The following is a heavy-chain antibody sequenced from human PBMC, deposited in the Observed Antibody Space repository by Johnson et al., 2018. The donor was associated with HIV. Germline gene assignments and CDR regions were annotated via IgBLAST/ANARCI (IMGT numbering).Heavy chain of an antibody. D-gene: IGHD3-22*01. CDR2: IRYDGSNK. Sequence: QEKLVESGGGVVQPGGSLRLSCAASGFTFSSYGMHWFRQAPGKGLERVAFIRYDGSNKSYAASMKGRFTTSRDNSKHTLYLQMNSLRAEDTALYYCAKDLGDPMIEVHAFDIWGQGTMVTVSS. CDR3: AKDLGDPMIEVHAFDI. CDR1: GFTFSSYG. V-gene: IGHV3-30*02. J-gene: IGHJ3*02.